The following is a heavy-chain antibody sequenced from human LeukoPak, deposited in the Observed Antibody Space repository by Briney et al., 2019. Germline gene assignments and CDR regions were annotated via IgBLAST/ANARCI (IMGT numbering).Heavy chain of an antibody. CDR3: ARDWFVAAGLGDGPCDY. Sequence: SVKVSCKGSGGTFSSYAISWVRQAPGQGLEWVGVLIPIFGTANYAQKFQGRVTITADKSTSTAYMELSSLRAEDTAVYFCARDWFVAAGLGDGPCDYWGQGTLVTVSS. D-gene: IGHD6-25*01. J-gene: IGHJ4*02. CDR2: LIPIFGTA. V-gene: IGHV1-69*06. CDR1: GGTFSSYA.